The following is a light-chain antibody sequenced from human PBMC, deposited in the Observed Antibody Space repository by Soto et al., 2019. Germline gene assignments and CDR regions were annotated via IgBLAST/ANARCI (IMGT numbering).Light chain of an antibody. CDR3: QQYGYTGAT. CDR1: QSVSSSY. CDR2: GAS. V-gene: IGKV3-20*01. Sequence: DIVLTQSPGTLSVSPGEGATLSCRASQSVSSSYLACYQQKPGQATMLLIYGASSSATGVSDRIRGGGSWTAYFLTISRREPDEFAVTYCQQYGYTGATFGHGTKVDLK. J-gene: IGKJ3*01.